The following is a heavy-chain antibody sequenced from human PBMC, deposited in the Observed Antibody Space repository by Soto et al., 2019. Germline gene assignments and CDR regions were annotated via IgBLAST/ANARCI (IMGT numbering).Heavy chain of an antibody. CDR1: GYTFTSYA. V-gene: IGHV1-3*01. J-gene: IGHJ4*02. CDR3: ARDLGGWPDY. D-gene: IGHD6-19*01. Sequence: QVQLVQSGAEVKKPGASVKVSCKASGYTFTSYAIHWVRQAPGQMLEWMGWINAGNGNTKYSQKFQDRVTITRDTSASTAYMELSSLRSEDTAVYYCARDLGGWPDYWGQGTLVTVSS. CDR2: INAGNGNT.